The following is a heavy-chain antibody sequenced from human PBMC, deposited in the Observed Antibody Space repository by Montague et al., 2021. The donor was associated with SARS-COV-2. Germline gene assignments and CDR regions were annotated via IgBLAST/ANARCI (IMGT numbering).Heavy chain of an antibody. Sequence: SLRLSCAASGFTFSNAWMSWVRQVPGKGLEWVGRIKSKTDGGTTDYAAPVKGRFTISRDDSKNTLYLQMNSLKTEDTAVYYCTTAEYCSSTSCYLWTDXWGQGTLVTVSS. CDR3: TTAEYCSSTSCYLWTDX. CDR1: GFTFSNAW. CDR2: IKSKTDGGTT. D-gene: IGHD2-2*01. J-gene: IGHJ4*02. V-gene: IGHV3-15*01.